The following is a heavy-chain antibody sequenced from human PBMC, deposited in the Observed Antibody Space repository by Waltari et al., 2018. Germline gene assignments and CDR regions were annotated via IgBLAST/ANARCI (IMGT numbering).Heavy chain of an antibody. V-gene: IGHV3-7*01. CDR3: ARQPEDIVGVPAAIAHFDY. CDR2: IKEDGSEK. J-gene: IGHJ4*02. CDR1: GFTLSTYW. D-gene: IGHD2-2*01. Sequence: EVQLVESGGGLVKPGGPLRPSCADSGFTLSTYWMSWVRKAPGKGLEWVANIKEDGSEKYYVDSVEGRFTISRDNAKNSLYLQMNSLRAEDTAVYYCARQPEDIVGVPAAIAHFDYWGQGTLVTVSS.